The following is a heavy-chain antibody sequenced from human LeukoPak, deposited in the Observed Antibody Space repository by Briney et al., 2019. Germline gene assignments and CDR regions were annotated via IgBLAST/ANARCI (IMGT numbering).Heavy chain of an antibody. Sequence: ASVKVSCKASGGTFSSYAISWVRQAPGQGLEWMGRIIPILSIANYAQKFQGRVTITADESTSTAYMELSSLRSEDTAVYYCAREGAPYSMVRGSSHLTVDYRGQGTLVTVSP. CDR3: AREGAPYSMVRGSSHLTVDY. J-gene: IGHJ4*02. V-gene: IGHV1-69*04. D-gene: IGHD4-11*01. CDR2: IIPILSIA. CDR1: GGTFSSYA.